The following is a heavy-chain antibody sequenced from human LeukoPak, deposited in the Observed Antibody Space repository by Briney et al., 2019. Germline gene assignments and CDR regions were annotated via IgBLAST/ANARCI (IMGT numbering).Heavy chain of an antibody. CDR2: INPNSGGT. Sequence: ASVKVSCKASGYTFTGYYMHWVRQAPGQGIEWMGWINPNSGGTNYAQKFQGRVTMTRDTSISTAYMELSRLRFDDTAVYYCARGIAAAGFFDYWGQGTLVTVSS. CDR3: ARGIAAAGFFDY. CDR1: GYTFTGYY. J-gene: IGHJ4*02. D-gene: IGHD6-13*01. V-gene: IGHV1-2*02.